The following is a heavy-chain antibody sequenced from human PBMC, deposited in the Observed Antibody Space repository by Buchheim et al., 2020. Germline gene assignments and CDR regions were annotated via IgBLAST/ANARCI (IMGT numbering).Heavy chain of an antibody. J-gene: IGHJ6*02. CDR2: ISTSSTDT. V-gene: IGHV3-11*05. Sequence: QVQLVESGGGLVKPGGSLRLSCAASGFTFSDFYMTWIRQAPGKGLEWVSYISTSSTDTDFADSVKGRFTISRDNAKNSLYLQMNSLRAEDTAVYYCVRYFGAGSSYGMDVWGQGTT. CDR1: GFTFSDFY. CDR3: VRYFGAGSSYGMDV. D-gene: IGHD3-10*01.